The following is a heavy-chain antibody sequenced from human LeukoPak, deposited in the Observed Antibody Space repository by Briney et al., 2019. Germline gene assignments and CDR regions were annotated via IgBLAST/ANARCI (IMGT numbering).Heavy chain of an antibody. CDR1: GFTFGDYG. D-gene: IGHD3-10*01. CDR3: ARDGRRYYGSGSYFLDWIDP. V-gene: IGHV3-20*04. J-gene: IGHJ5*02. CDR2: INWNGRAI. Sequence: GGSLRLSCAASGFTFGDYGMSWVRQAPGKGLEWVSGINWNGRAIGYADSVKGRFTISRDNAKSSLYLEMSTLRAEDTALYYCARDGRRYYGSGSYFLDWIDPWGQGTLVIVSS.